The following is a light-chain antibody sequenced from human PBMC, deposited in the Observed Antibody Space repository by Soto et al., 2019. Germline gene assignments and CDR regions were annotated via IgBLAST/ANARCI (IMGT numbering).Light chain of an antibody. CDR3: SSYAGRNNVL. V-gene: IGLV1-40*01. Sequence: QSVLTQPPSVSGAPGQRVTISCTGSSSNIGAGYDVHWYQQLPGTAPKLLIYGNSNRPSGVPDRFSGSKSGTSASLAITGLQAEDEADYYCSSYAGRNNVLFGGGTKVTVL. CDR1: SSNIGAGYD. CDR2: GNS. J-gene: IGLJ2*01.